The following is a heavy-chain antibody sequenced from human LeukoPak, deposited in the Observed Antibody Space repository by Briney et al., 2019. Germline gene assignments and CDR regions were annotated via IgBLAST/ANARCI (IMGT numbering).Heavy chain of an antibody. CDR1: GGSTSSSSYY. V-gene: IGHV4-39*01. CDR2: IYYSGST. Sequence: SETLSLTCTVSGGSTSSSSYYWGWIRQPPGKGLEWIGSIYYSGSTYYNPSLKSRVTISVDTSKNQFSLTLSSVTAADTAVYYCASRIAVAGTAFDYWGQGTLVTVSS. J-gene: IGHJ4*02. D-gene: IGHD6-19*01. CDR3: ASRIAVAGTAFDY.